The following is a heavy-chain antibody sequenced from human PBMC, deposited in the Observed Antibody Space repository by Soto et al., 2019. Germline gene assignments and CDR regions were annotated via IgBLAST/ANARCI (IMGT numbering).Heavy chain of an antibody. Sequence: PGESLKISCKGSGYSFTSYWIGWVRQMPGKGLEWMGIIYPGDSDTRYSPSFQGQVTISADKSISTAYLQWSSLKASDTAMYYCAITPHAGAVAGKEVGDYYYYYQDVWGKGTTVTVSS. V-gene: IGHV5-51*01. D-gene: IGHD6-19*01. CDR3: AITPHAGAVAGKEVGDYYYYYQDV. CDR1: GYSFTSYW. CDR2: IYPGDSDT. J-gene: IGHJ6*03.